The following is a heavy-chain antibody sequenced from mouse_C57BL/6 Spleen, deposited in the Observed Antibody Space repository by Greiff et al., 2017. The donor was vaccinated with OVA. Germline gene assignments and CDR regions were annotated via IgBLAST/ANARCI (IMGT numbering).Heavy chain of an antibody. Sequence: QVQLKQPGAELVMPGASVKLSCKASGYTFTSYWMHWVKQRPGQGLEWIGEIDPSDSYTNYNQKFKGKSTLTVDKSSSTAYMQLSSLTSEDSAVYYCARSGYSNPSWCAYWGQGTLVTVSA. CDR1: GYTFTSYW. V-gene: IGHV1-69*01. CDR3: ARSGYSNPSWCAY. D-gene: IGHD2-5*01. CDR2: IDPSDSYT. J-gene: IGHJ3*01.